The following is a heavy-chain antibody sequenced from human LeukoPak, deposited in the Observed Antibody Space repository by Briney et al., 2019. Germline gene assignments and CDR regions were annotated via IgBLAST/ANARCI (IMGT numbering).Heavy chain of an antibody. CDR2: ISGSSSII. Sequence: GGSLRLSCAASGFTFSSYSMNWVRQAPGKGLEWVSFISGSSSIIHYADSVKGRFTISRDNAKMSLYLQMNSLRVEDTAVYYCATYSTRNAREFQSWGQGTLVTVSS. V-gene: IGHV3-48*04. J-gene: IGHJ1*01. CDR3: ATYSTRNAREFQS. CDR1: GFTFSSYS. D-gene: IGHD4-11*01.